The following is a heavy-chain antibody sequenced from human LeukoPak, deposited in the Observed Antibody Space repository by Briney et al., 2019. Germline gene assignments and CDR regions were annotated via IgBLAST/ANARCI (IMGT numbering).Heavy chain of an antibody. CDR2: ISWNSGSI. CDR3: AKDRNWGGSGGVDN. CDR1: GFTFDDYA. V-gene: IGHV3-9*03. J-gene: IGHJ4*02. D-gene: IGHD7-27*01. Sequence: PGGSLRLSCAASGFTFDDYAMHWVRQAPGKGLEWVSGISWNSGSIGYADSVKGRFTISRDNAKNSLYLQMNSLRAEDMALYYCAKDRNWGGSGGVDNWGQGTLVTVSS.